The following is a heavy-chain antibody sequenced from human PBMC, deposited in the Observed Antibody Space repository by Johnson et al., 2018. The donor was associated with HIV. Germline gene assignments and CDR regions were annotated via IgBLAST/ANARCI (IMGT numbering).Heavy chain of an antibody. CDR1: GFTFDDYA. CDR3: AKGYSSSWYQDAFDI. Sequence: VHLVESGGGLVQPGRSLRLSCAASGFTFDDYAMHWVRQAPGKGLEWVSGISWNSGSIGYADSVKGRFTISRDNAKNSLYLQMNSLRAEDTALYYCAKGYSSSWYQDAFDIWGQGTMVTVSS. V-gene: IGHV3-9*01. D-gene: IGHD6-13*01. J-gene: IGHJ3*02. CDR2: ISWNSGSI.